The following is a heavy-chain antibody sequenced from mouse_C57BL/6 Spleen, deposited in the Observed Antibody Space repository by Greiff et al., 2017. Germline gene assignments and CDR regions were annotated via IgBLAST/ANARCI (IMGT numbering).Heavy chain of an antibody. D-gene: IGHD2-1*01. V-gene: IGHV1-81*01. CDR1: GYTFTSYG. Sequence: VQLQQSGAELARPGASVKMSCKASGYTFTSYGISWVKQRTGQGLEWIGEIYPRSGNTYYNEKFKGKATLTADKTSSTAYMDLRSLTSEDSAVYFCASGNPFAYWGQGTLVTVSA. J-gene: IGHJ3*01. CDR3: ASGNPFAY. CDR2: IYPRSGNT.